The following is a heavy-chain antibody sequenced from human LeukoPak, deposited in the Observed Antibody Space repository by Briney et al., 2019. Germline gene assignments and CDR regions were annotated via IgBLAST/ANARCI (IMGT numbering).Heavy chain of an antibody. CDR2: IKQDGSEK. Sequence: GGSLRLSCAASGFTFSSYWMSWVRQAPGKGLEWVANIKQDGSEKYYVDSVKGRFTISRDNAKNSLYLQMNSLRAEDTAVYYCARAATVTTLWFYYMDVWGKGTTVTVSS. CDR1: GFTFSSYW. J-gene: IGHJ6*03. V-gene: IGHV3-7*01. CDR3: ARAATVTTLWFYYMDV. D-gene: IGHD4-17*01.